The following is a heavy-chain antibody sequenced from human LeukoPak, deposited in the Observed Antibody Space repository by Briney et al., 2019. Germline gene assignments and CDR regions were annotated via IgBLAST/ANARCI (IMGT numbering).Heavy chain of an antibody. CDR2: IKQDGSEK. V-gene: IGHV3-7*05. CDR1: GFTFSSYW. Sequence: GGSLRLSCAASGFTFSSYWMSWVRQAPGKGLEWVANIKQDGSEKYHVDSVKGRFTISRDNAKNSLYLQMNSLRAEDAAVYYCASTSVGYSSGWYGLGFDYWGQGTLVTASS. D-gene: IGHD6-19*01. CDR3: ASTSVGYSSGWYGLGFDY. J-gene: IGHJ4*02.